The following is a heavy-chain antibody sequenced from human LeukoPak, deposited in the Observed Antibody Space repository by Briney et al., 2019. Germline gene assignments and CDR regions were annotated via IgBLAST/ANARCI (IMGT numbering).Heavy chain of an antibody. CDR2: INPSGGST. V-gene: IGHV1-46*01. CDR3: ARDLGYCSGGSCRYYYYYGMDV. J-gene: IGHJ6*02. D-gene: IGHD2-15*01. Sequence: ASVKVSCKASGYTFTSCYMHWVRQAPGQGLEWMGIINPSGGSTSYAQKFQGRVTMTRDTSTSTVYMELSSLRSEDTAVYYCARDLGYCSGGSCRYYYYYGMDVWGQGTTVTVSS. CDR1: GYTFTSCY.